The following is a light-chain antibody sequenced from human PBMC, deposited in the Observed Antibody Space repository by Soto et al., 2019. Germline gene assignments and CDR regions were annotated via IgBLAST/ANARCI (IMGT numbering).Light chain of an antibody. CDR2: GAS. Sequence: EIVMTQSPATLSVSPGERATLSCRASESVSSKLAWYQQKPGQAPRLLIYGASTRATGIPARFSGSGSGTEFTLTISGLQSVDFAVYYCQQYNNWPPWTFGQRTKVDIK. CDR1: ESVSSK. J-gene: IGKJ1*01. V-gene: IGKV3-15*01. CDR3: QQYNNWPPWT.